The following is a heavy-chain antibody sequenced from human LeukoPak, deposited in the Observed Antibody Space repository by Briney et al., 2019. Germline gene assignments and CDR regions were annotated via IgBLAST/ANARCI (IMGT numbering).Heavy chain of an antibody. CDR3: ARGAPDTAMVTVIDY. J-gene: IGHJ4*02. CDR2: INPSGGST. CDR1: GYTFTSYY. V-gene: IGHV1-46*01. D-gene: IGHD5-18*01. Sequence: GASVKVSCKASGYTFTSYYMHWVRQAPGQGLEWMGIINPSGGSTSYAQKFQGRVTMTRDMSTSTVYMELSSLRSEDTAVYYCARGAPDTAMVTVIDYWGQGTLVTVSS.